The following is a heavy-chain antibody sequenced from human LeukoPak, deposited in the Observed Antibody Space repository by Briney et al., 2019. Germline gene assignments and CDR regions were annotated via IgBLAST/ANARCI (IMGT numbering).Heavy chain of an antibody. CDR1: GYTFTSYD. J-gene: IGHJ3*02. CDR3: ARAATSSSSSGVDAFDI. D-gene: IGHD6-6*01. CDR2: MNPNSGNT. V-gene: IGHV1-8*01. Sequence: ASVKVSCKASGYTFTSYDINWVRQATGQGLEWMGWMNPNSGNTGYAQKFQGRVTITADESTSTAYMELSSLRSEDTAVYYCARAATSSSSSGVDAFDIWGQGTMVTVSS.